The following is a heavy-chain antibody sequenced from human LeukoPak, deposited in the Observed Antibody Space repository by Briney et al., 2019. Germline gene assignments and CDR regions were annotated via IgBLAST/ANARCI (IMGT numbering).Heavy chain of an antibody. V-gene: IGHV1-2*02. CDR2: INPNSGGT. J-gene: IGHJ6*02. D-gene: IGHD6-13*01. Sequence: ATVKVSCKASGHTFTGHYMHWVRQAPGQGLEWMGWINPNSGGTNYAQKFQGRVTMTRDTSISTAYMELSRLRSDDTAVYYCASLGIAAAGTDYYGMDVWGQGTTVTVSS. CDR3: ASLGIAAAGTDYYGMDV. CDR1: GHTFTGHY.